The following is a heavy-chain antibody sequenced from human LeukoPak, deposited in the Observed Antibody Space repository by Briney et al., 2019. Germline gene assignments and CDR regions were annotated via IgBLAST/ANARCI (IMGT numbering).Heavy chain of an antibody. V-gene: IGHV3-72*01. CDR1: GFTFSDHY. Sequence: PGGSLRLSCAASGFTFSDHYMAWVRQAPGKGLEWVGRSRNKANGYSTVYAASAKGRFTASRDESKNSLYLQMNSLTTEDTAVYYCVRGFNSFDVWGQGTMVTVSS. CDR2: SRNKANGYST. J-gene: IGHJ3*01. D-gene: IGHD5-24*01. CDR3: VRGFNSFDV.